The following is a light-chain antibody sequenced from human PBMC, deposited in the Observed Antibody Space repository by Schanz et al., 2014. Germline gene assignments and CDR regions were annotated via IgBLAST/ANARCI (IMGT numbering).Light chain of an antibody. CDR2: AAS. J-gene: IGKJ2*01. CDR3: QQYNNWYT. V-gene: IGKV3D-15*01. Sequence: EIVLTQSPGTLSLSPGERATLSCRASQSVSSNLAWYQQKPGQAPRLLIYAASSRAAGVPDRFSGSGSGTEYTLTISSLQSEDFAVYFCQQYNNWYTFGQGTKLEIK. CDR1: QSVSSN.